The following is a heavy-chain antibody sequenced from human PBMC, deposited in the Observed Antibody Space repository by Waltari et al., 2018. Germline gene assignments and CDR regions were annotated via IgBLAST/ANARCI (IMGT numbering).Heavy chain of an antibody. J-gene: IGHJ4*02. CDR1: GGSISSYY. V-gene: IGHV4-59*01. Sequence: VQLQESGPGLVKPSETLSLTCTVSGGSISSYYWSWIRQPPGKGLEWIGYIYYSGSTNYNPSLKSRVTISVDTSKNQFSLKLSSVTAADTAVYYCARASRGYPFVARFDYWGQGTLVTVSS. CDR2: IYYSGST. CDR3: ARASRGYPFVARFDY. D-gene: IGHD5-18*01.